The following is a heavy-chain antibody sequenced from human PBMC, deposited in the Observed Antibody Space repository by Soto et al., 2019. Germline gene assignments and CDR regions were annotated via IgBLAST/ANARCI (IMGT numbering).Heavy chain of an antibody. Sequence: SETLSLTCTVSGGSISSGGYYWSWIRQHPGKGLEWIGYIYYSGSTYYNPSLKSRVTISVDTSKNQFSLKLSSVTAADTAVYYCARLNGSGLPGFDYWGQGTLVTVSS. CDR3: ARLNGSGLPGFDY. D-gene: IGHD3-10*01. CDR1: GGSISSGGYY. V-gene: IGHV4-31*03. J-gene: IGHJ4*02. CDR2: IYYSGST.